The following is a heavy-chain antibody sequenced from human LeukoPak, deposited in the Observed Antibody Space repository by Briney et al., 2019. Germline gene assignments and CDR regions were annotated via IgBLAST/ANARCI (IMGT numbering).Heavy chain of an antibody. Sequence: PGGSLRLSCAASAFTFSRCAMSWVRQAPGKGLEWVSAVSGSGGSTCYADSVKGHFTISRDNSKNTLYLQMNSLRAEDTAIYFCAKMFGAAVGTGVSDYRGQGTLVTVSS. CDR1: AFTFSRCA. D-gene: IGHD6-13*01. V-gene: IGHV3-23*01. CDR2: VSGSGGST. J-gene: IGHJ4*02. CDR3: AKMFGAAVGTGVSDY.